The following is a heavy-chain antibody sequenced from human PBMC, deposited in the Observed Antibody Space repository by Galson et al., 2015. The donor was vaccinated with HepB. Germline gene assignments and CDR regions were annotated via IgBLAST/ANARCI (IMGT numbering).Heavy chain of an antibody. D-gene: IGHD6-13*01. CDR2: ISYDGSNK. CDR1: GFTFSSYA. Sequence: SLRLSCAASGFTFSSYAMHWVRQAPGKGLEWVAVISYDGSNKYYADSVEGRFTISRDNSKNTLYLQMNSLRAEDTAVYYCARGRIIAAAGLYYYYYGMDVWGQGTTVTVSS. CDR3: ARGRIIAAAGLYYYYYGMDV. V-gene: IGHV3-30-3*01. J-gene: IGHJ6*02.